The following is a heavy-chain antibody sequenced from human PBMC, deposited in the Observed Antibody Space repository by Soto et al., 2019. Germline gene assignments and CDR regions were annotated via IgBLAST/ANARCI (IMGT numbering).Heavy chain of an antibody. CDR3: AKDRIAVAPSQILTHNWLDP. D-gene: IGHD6-19*01. CDR1: GFTFSSYA. Sequence: LRLSCAASGFTFSSYAMSWVRQAPGKGLEWVSAISGSGGSTYYADSVKGRFTISRDNSKNTLHLQMNSLRAEDTAVYYCAKDRIAVAPSQILTHNWLDPWGQGTLVTVSS. V-gene: IGHV3-23*01. CDR2: ISGSGGST. J-gene: IGHJ5*02.